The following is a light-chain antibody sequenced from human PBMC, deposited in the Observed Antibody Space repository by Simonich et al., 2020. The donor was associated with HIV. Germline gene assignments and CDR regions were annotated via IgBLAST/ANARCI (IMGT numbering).Light chain of an antibody. J-gene: IGLJ3*02. CDR1: SSDVGHYNY. CDR3: SSYTSSSTWV. Sequence: QSALTQPASVSGSPGQSITISCTGTSSDVGHYNYVSWYQHHPGKAPKLRIFDVSKRPSGVSNRFSGSKSGNTASLTISGLQAEDEADYYCSSYTSSSTWVFGGGTKLTVL. CDR2: DVS. V-gene: IGLV2-14*03.